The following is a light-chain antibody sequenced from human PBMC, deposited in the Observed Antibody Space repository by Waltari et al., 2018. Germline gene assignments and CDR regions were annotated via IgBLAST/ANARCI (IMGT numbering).Light chain of an antibody. CDR1: ILATKY. V-gene: IGLV3-27*01. J-gene: IGLJ3*02. CDR3: YSAADNIWV. Sequence: SYELTQPDSVSVSPGLTATTPSSGDILATKYAHWSQQKPGQAPVMIIYTDTERRPGGPGRISGSGSGTTVTLTISGARIDDEADYYCYSAADNIWVFGGGTKLTVL. CDR2: TDT.